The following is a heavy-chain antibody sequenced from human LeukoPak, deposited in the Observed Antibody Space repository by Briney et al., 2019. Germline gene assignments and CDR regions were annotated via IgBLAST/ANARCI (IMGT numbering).Heavy chain of an antibody. CDR1: GYTFTDYY. CDR2: INPNSGGT. J-gene: IGHJ4*02. Sequence: GASVKVSCKASGYTFTDYYIHWVRHAPGQGLEWMGWINPNSGGTNYAQNFQGRVTMTRDTYITTAYMDLSRLRLDDTAVYYCAVGRRTDFDYWGQGTLVTVSS. CDR3: AVGRRTDFDY. D-gene: IGHD1-26*01. V-gene: IGHV1-2*02.